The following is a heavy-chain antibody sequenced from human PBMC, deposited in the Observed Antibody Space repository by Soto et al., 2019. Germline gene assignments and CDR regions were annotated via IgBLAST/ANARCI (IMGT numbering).Heavy chain of an antibody. Sequence: ASVKVSCKASGGTFSSHGIACVRQVPGQGLEWVGGIMPTFGSATYAPRFQGRVTISADKSTSTAYMELRSLRSEDTAVYYCATERSAQYFDYWGQGTLVTVSS. CDR1: GGTFSSHG. CDR2: IMPTFGSA. D-gene: IGHD1-1*01. J-gene: IGHJ4*02. CDR3: ATERSAQYFDY. V-gene: IGHV1-69*06.